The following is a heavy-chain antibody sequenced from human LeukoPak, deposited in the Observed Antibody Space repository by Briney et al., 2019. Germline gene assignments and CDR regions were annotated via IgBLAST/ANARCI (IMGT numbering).Heavy chain of an antibody. CDR2: ISDIGGI. J-gene: IGHJ4*02. V-gene: IGHV4-59*08. D-gene: IGHD2/OR15-2a*01. CDR3: AGHHPRNTVDF. Sequence: PSETLSLTCTVSGGSISSYYWSWIRQPPGKGLEWIAYISDIGGINYNPSLKSRVTISLDTSKNQFSLKLSSVTAAGTAVYYCAGHHPRNTVDFWGQGTLVTVSS. CDR1: GGSISSYY.